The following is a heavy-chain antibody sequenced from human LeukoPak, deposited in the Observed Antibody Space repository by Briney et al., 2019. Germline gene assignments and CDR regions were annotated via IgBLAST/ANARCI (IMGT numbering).Heavy chain of an antibody. V-gene: IGHV3-66*02. J-gene: IGHJ6*03. CDR3: ARDGRVATRDYYYYYMDV. CDR2: IYSGGGT. D-gene: IGHD5-12*01. CDR1: GFTVSSNY. Sequence: GGSLRLSCAASGFTVSSNYMSWVRQPPGQGQELVSVIYSGGGTYYADSVKGRFTISRDNSKNTLYLQMNSLRAEDTAVYYCARDGRVATRDYYYYYMDVWGKGTTVTVSS.